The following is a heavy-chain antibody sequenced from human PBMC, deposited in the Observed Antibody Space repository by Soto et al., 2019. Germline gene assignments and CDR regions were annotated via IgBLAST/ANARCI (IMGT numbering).Heavy chain of an antibody. J-gene: IGHJ4*02. D-gene: IGHD3-10*01. V-gene: IGHV4-39*01. CDR3: ARVRGGDTHVFDF. Sequence: QLHLHESGPGLVKPSETLSLSCSVSGDSITRSGFYWAWIRRPPGKELEWIGSMYHTGRTYYKPSLERRLTMSVDTSKSQFSLRLTSMTAADAGVYFCARVRGGDTHVFDFWGQGSRVTVSS. CDR1: GDSITRSGFY. CDR2: MYHTGRT.